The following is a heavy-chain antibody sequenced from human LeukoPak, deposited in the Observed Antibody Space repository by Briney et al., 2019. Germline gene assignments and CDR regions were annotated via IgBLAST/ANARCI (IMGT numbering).Heavy chain of an antibody. D-gene: IGHD2-15*01. Sequence: ASVKVSCKASGDTFTNYYMHRVRQAPGQGLEWMGWMNPNSGNTGYAQKFQGRVTMTTDTSTSTAYMELRSLRSDDTAVYYCARGVVVVAAELYNWFDPWGQGTLVTVSS. CDR2: MNPNSGNT. J-gene: IGHJ5*02. CDR1: GDTFTNYY. CDR3: ARGVVVVAAELYNWFDP. V-gene: IGHV1-8*02.